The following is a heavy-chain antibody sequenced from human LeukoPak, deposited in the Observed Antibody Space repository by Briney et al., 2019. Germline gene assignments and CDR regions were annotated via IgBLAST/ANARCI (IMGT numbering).Heavy chain of an antibody. V-gene: IGHV4-39*07. CDR1: GGSISSSTYY. Sequence: SETLSLTCTVSGGSISSSTYYWGWIRQPPGKGLEWIGNIYYSGNTYYNPSLKSRVAISVDTSKNQFSLKLSSVTAADTAVYYCARARIPKIRITMVRGVHNWFDPWGQGTLVTVSS. D-gene: IGHD3-10*01. CDR2: IYYSGNT. J-gene: IGHJ5*02. CDR3: ARARIPKIRITMVRGVHNWFDP.